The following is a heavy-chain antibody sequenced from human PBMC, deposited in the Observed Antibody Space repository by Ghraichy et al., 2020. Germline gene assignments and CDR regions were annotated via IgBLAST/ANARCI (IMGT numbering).Heavy chain of an antibody. CDR1: GFTFSSYA. Sequence: GESLNISCAASGFTFSSYAMSWVRQAPGKGLEWVSAISGSGGSTYYADSVKGRFTISRDNSKNTLYLQMNSLRAEDTAVYYCAKVYCSSTSCYIGFYYFDYWGQGTLVTVSS. J-gene: IGHJ4*02. CDR3: AKVYCSSTSCYIGFYYFDY. V-gene: IGHV3-23*01. CDR2: ISGSGGST. D-gene: IGHD2-2*02.